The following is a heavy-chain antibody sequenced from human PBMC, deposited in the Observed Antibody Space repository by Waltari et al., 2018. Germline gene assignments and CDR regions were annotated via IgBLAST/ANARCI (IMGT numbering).Heavy chain of an antibody. CDR2: ISSSSSAI. J-gene: IGHJ4*02. CDR3: ARVPTVVLSLAVYFDY. CDR1: GFTFSAYV. Sequence: EVQLMESGGALVQPGGSLRLSCIASGFTFSAYVTNRVRQAPGKGLEWVSYISSSSSAIYYADSVKGRFTISRDNANNSLYLQMNSLRAEDTAIYYCARVPTVVLSLAVYFDYWGQGSLVTVSS. D-gene: IGHD4-17*01. V-gene: IGHV3-48*01.